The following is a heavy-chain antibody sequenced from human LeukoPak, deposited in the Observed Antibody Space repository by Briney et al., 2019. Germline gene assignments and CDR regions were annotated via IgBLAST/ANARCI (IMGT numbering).Heavy chain of an antibody. Sequence: ASVKVSCKASGYTFTSYYMHWVRQAPGQGLEWMGIINPSGGSTSYAQKFQGRVTMTRDTSTSTVYMELSSLRSKDTAVYYCARPGGVGAFDIWGQGTMVTVSS. CDR1: GYTFTSYY. D-gene: IGHD2-8*01. J-gene: IGHJ3*02. V-gene: IGHV1-46*01. CDR2: INPSGGST. CDR3: ARPGGVGAFDI.